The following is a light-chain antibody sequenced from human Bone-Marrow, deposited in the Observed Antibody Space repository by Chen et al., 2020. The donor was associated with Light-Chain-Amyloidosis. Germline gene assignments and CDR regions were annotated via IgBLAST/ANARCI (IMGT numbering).Light chain of an antibody. V-gene: IGLV2-14*03. Sequence: QSALTQPASVSASPGQSITIYCTGSSSDVGGYDYVSWYQQHPGNAPKLLIYDVRIRPSGVSNRFSGSKSGNAASLAISGLLTEDEAAYYCSSYTGSSAPVVFGGGTKLTVL. CDR3: SSYTGSSAPVV. CDR2: DVR. J-gene: IGLJ2*01. CDR1: SSDVGGYDY.